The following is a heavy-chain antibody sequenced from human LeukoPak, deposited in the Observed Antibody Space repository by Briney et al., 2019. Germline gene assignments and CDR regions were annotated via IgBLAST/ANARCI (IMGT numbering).Heavy chain of an antibody. CDR1: GGTFSSYA. J-gene: IGHJ6*02. Sequence: ASVKVSCKASGGTFSSYAISWVRQAPGQGLEWMGRIIPILGIANYAQKFQGRVTITADKSTSTAYMELSSLRSEDTAVCYCASTIVVVDYYYYGMDVWGQGTTVTVSS. CDR3: ASTIVVVDYYYYGMDV. CDR2: IIPILGIA. D-gene: IGHD2-15*01. V-gene: IGHV1-69*04.